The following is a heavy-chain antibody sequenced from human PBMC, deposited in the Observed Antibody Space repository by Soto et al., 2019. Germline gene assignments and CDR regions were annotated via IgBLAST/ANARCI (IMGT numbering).Heavy chain of an antibody. CDR2: INPRGGST. D-gene: IGHD3-9*01. J-gene: IGHJ4*02. CDR3: AREVLTDLNYFDY. CDR1: GYAFTNYY. Sequence: QVQLVQSGAEVKKPGASVEVSCKASGYAFTNYYMHWVRQAPGQGLEWMGRINPRGGSTTYAQKFQGRVTMTRDTSTSTVYMELSSLGSEDTAVYYCAREVLTDLNYFDYWGQGTLVTVSS. V-gene: IGHV1-46*01.